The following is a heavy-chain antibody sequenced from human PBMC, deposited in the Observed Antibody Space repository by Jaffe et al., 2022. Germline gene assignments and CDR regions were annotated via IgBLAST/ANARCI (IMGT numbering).Heavy chain of an antibody. D-gene: IGHD3-3*01. V-gene: IGHV1-18*01. Sequence: QVQLVQSGAEVKKPGASVKVSCKASGYTFTSYGISWVRQAPGQGLEWMGWISAYNGNTNYAQKLQGRVTMTTDTSTSTAYMELRSLRSDDTAVYYCARDAITIFGVVITHYYYYYMDVWGKGTTVTVSS. CDR1: GYTFTSYG. CDR3: ARDAITIFGVVITHYYYYYMDV. CDR2: ISAYNGNT. J-gene: IGHJ6*03.